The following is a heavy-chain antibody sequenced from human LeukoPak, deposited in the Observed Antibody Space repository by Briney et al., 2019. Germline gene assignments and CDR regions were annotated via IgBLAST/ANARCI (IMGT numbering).Heavy chain of an antibody. V-gene: IGHV1-46*01. CDR2: INPSGGST. CDR1: GYTFTSYY. CDR3: ARGPRGYYYMDV. Sequence: ASVKVSCKASGYTFTSYYMHWVRQAPGQGLEWMGIINPSGGSTSYAQKFQGRVTMTRDTSISTAYMELSRLRSDDTAVYYCARGPRGYYYMDVWGKGTTVTVSS. D-gene: IGHD3-10*01. J-gene: IGHJ6*03.